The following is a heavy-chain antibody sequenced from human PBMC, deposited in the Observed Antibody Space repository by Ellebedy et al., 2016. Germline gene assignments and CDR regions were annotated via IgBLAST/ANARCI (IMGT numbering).Heavy chain of an antibody. J-gene: IGHJ4*02. V-gene: IGHV3-23*01. CDR3: AKCRHSTGCLLDS. D-gene: IGHD6-19*01. CDR1: GFSFRSYT. Sequence: GGSLRLSCAASGFSFRSYTMSWVRQASGKGPEWVSSIDNNGDGTFYADSVRGRFTISRDSSKDTLYLEMDSLRADDTAIYYCAKCRHSTGCLLDSWGQGTLVTVSS. CDR2: IDNNGDGT.